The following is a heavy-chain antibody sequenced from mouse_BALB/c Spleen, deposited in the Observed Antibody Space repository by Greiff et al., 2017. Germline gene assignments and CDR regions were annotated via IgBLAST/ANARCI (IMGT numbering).Heavy chain of an antibody. Sequence: QVQLQQSGAELARPGASVKMSCKASGYTFTSYTMHWVKQRPGQGLEWIGYINPSSGYTNYNQKFKDKATLTADKSSSTAYMQLSSLTSEDSAVYYCAIRVLREADYAMDYWGQGTSVTVSS. CDR2: INPSSGYT. J-gene: IGHJ4*01. V-gene: IGHV1-4*01. CDR3: AIRVLREADYAMDY. D-gene: IGHD1-1*01. CDR1: GYTFTSYT.